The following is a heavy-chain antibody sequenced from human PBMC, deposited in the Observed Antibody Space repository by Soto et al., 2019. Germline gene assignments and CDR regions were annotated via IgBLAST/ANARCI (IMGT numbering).Heavy chain of an antibody. J-gene: IGHJ3*02. CDR3: ARDPLSEVGATIQRLTAFDI. V-gene: IGHV3-30-3*01. D-gene: IGHD1-26*01. CDR1: GFTFSSYA. CDR2: ISYDGSNK. Sequence: QVQLVESGGGVVQPGRSLRLSCAASGFTFSSYAMHWVRQAPGKGLEWVAVISYDGSNKYYADSVKGRFTISRDNSKNTLYLQINSLRAEDTAVYYCARDPLSEVGATIQRLTAFDIWGQGTMVTVSS.